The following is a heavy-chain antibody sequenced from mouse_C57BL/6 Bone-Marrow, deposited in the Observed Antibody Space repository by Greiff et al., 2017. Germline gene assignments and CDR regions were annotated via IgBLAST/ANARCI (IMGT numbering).Heavy chain of an antibody. Sequence: EVQLVESGGGLVKPGGSLKLSCAASGFTFSDYGMHWVRQAPEKGLEWVAYISRGSSTIYYADTVKGRFTISRDNAKNTLFLQMTSLRSEDTALYYCARWLLNWYFDVWGTGTTVTVSA. CDR3: ARWLLNWYFDV. CDR2: ISRGSSTI. D-gene: IGHD2-3*01. J-gene: IGHJ1*03. CDR1: GFTFSDYG. V-gene: IGHV5-17*01.